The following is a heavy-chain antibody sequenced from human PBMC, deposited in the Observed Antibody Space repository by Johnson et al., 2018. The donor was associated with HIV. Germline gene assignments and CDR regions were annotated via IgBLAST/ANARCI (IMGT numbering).Heavy chain of an antibody. CDR2: ISGTGGTI. Sequence: QVQLVETGGGLIQPGGSLRLSCAASGFTVSTNDMSWIRQAPGKGLEWVSYISGTGGTIYNADSVKGLFTISRDNAKNSLYLKMTSLRAGDTALYYCARVWKTVDGLGFDIWGQGTVVTVSS. V-gene: IGHV3-11*01. CDR3: ARVWKTVDGLGFDI. D-gene: IGHD6-19*01. J-gene: IGHJ3*02. CDR1: GFTVSTND.